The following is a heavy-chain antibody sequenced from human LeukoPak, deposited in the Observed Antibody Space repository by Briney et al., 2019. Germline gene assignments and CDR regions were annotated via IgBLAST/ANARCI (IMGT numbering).Heavy chain of an antibody. V-gene: IGHV3-30*18. Sequence: PGGSLRLSCAASGFTFSSYGMHWVRQAPGKGLEGVAVISYDGSNKYYADSVKGRFTISRDNSKNTLYLQMNSLRAEDTAVYYCAKDLKGYYDSSGYSDYWGQGTPVTVSS. CDR3: AKDLKGYYDSSGYSDY. D-gene: IGHD3-22*01. CDR2: ISYDGSNK. CDR1: GFTFSSYG. J-gene: IGHJ4*02.